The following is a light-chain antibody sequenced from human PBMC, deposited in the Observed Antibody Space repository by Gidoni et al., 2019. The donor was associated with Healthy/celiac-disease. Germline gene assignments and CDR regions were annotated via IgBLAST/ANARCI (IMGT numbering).Light chain of an antibody. CDR1: QGISNY. V-gene: IGKV1-27*01. Sequence: DNQMTQSSASLSASVGDRVTITCRASQGISNYLAWYQQKPGKVPKLLIYAASGLQSGVPSRFSGSGSGTDFTLTISSLQPEDVATYYCQKCNSAPFTFGEXTKVEIK. CDR2: AAS. J-gene: IGKJ4*01. CDR3: QKCNSAPFT.